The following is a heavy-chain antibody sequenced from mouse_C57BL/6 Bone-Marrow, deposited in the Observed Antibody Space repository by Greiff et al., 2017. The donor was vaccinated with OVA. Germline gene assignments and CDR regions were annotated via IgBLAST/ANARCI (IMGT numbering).Heavy chain of an antibody. J-gene: IGHJ2*01. Sequence: EVQLQQSGPELVKPGASVKISCKASGYSFTGYYMNWVKQSPEKSLEWIGEINPSTGGTTYNQKFKAKATLTVDKSSSTAYMQLKSLTSEDSAVYYCARDDPDYWGQGTTLTVSS. V-gene: IGHV1-42*01. CDR1: GYSFTGYY. CDR2: INPSTGGT. CDR3: ARDDPDY. D-gene: IGHD2-3*01.